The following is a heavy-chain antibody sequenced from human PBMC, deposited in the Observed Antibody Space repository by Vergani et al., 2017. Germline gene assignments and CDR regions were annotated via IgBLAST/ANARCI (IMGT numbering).Heavy chain of an antibody. CDR3: ARDLGDYYDSSGYSKADAFDI. V-gene: IGHV1-46*03. CDR2: INPSGGST. D-gene: IGHD3-22*01. CDR1: GYTFTSDY. Sequence: QVQLVQSGAEVKKPGASVKVSCKASGYTFTSDYMHWVRQAPGQGLEWMGIINPSGGSTSYAQKFQGRVTMTRDTSTSTVYMELSSLRSEDTAVYYCARDLGDYYDSSGYSKADAFDIWGQGTMVTVSS. J-gene: IGHJ3*02.